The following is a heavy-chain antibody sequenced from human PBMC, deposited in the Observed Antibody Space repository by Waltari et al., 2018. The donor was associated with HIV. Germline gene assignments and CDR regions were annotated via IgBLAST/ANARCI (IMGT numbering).Heavy chain of an antibody. CDR3: ASGYEDFDY. CDR2: INHSGST. Sequence: QVQLQPWGAGLLKPSGPLSLTCAVYRGSFSGYSRSWIRQPPGKGLEWIGEINHSGSTNDNPSLKSRVTISVDTSKNQFSLKLSSVTAADTAVYYCASGYEDFDYWGQGTLVTVSS. V-gene: IGHV4-34*01. D-gene: IGHD5-12*01. J-gene: IGHJ4*02. CDR1: RGSFSGYS.